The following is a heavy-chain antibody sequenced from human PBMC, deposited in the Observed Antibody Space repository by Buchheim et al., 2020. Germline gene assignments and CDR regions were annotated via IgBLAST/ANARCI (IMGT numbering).Heavy chain of an antibody. CDR3: AMYSSDFDY. CDR1: GSSISSYY. J-gene: IGHJ4*02. V-gene: IGHV4-59*01. D-gene: IGHD6-19*01. CDR2: IYYSGST. Sequence: QVQLQESGPGLVKPSETLSLTCTVSGSSISSYYWSWIRQPPGKGLEWIGYIYYSGSTNYNPSLKSRVTISVDTSKNQFSLKLSSVTAADTAVYYCAMYSSDFDYWGQGTL.